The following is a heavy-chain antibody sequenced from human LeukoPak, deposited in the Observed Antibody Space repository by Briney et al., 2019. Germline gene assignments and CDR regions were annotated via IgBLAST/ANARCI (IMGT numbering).Heavy chain of an antibody. CDR3: ARICSSTDCLIPD. CDR2: INSAGSGT. D-gene: IGHD2-2*01. CDR1: GFTFSRHW. Sequence: GGSLRLSCAASGFTFSRHWMHWVRQAPGKGLVWISRINSAGSGTNYADFVKGRFTISRDNAKNTVYLQINSLRDEDTAVYYCARICSSTDCLIPDWGQGTLVTVSS. J-gene: IGHJ4*02. V-gene: IGHV3-74*01.